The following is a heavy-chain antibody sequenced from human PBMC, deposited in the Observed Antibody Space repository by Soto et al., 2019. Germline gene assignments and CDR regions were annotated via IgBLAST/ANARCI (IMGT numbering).Heavy chain of an antibody. D-gene: IGHD3-22*01. CDR3: ARGLISGYYLYDAFDI. J-gene: IGHJ3*02. V-gene: IGHV4-59*11. Sequence: PSVPMPVPWTVSGGNIVNHYWSWIIQTQGKGLEWIGYIYYSGSTNYNPSLKSRVTISVDTSKNQFSLKLSSVTAADTAVYYCARGLISGYYLYDAFDIWGQGTMVTVS. CDR2: IYYSGST. CDR1: GGNIVNHY.